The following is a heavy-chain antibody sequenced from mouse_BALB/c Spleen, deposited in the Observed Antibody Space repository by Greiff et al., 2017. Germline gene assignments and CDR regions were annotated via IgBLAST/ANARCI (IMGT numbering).Heavy chain of an antibody. D-gene: IGHD3-3*01. V-gene: IGHV5-17*02. J-gene: IGHJ4*01. CDR3: AREGLYYAMDY. CDR2: ISSGSSTI. CDR1: GFTFSSFG. Sequence: EVNLVESGGGLVQPGGSRKLSCAASGFTFSSFGMHWVRQAPEKGLEWVAYISSGSSTIYYADTVKGRFTISRDNPKNTLFLQMTSLRSENTAMYYCAREGLYYAMDYWGQGTSVTVSS.